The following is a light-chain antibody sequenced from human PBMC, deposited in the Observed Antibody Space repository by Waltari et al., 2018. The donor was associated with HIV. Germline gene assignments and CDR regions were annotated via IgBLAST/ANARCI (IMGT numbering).Light chain of an antibody. V-gene: IGLV7-43*01. CDR2: SST. J-gene: IGLJ2*01. CDR1: TGPVGNGHY. Sequence: QTVVTQEPSLTVSPGETVTLTCSSATGPVGNGHYVNWFQQKPGQPPRPLIYSSTRRHPLTPERFSGSLVGDRAALTLSNVWPEDQADYFCMLCFRTSYIFGGGTKVTVL. CDR3: MLCFRTSYI.